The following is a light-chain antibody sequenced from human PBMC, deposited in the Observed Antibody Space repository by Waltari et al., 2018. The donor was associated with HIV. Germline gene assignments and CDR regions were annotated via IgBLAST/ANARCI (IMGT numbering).Light chain of an antibody. CDR1: TSNIGAGYE. Sequence: QSVLPQPPSVSGAPGQRVSLSCAGQTSNIGAGYEVHWYLQLPGSAPKLLIHSNTERPAGIPDRCSGSRAGASASLAITGRQVEDEGDYYCQSYDGTLSVWVFGGGTKLTGL. CDR3: QSYDGTLSVWV. V-gene: IGLV1-40*01. CDR2: SNT. J-gene: IGLJ3*02.